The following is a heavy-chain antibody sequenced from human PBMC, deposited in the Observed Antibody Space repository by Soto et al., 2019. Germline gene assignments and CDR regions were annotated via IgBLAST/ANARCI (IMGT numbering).Heavy chain of an antibody. D-gene: IGHD2-15*01. CDR2: IYHSGST. V-gene: IGHV4-30-2*01. CDR3: ARDHGLGGYCSGGSCYSHYYYGMDV. Sequence: SETLSLTCAVSGGSISSGAYSWSWIRQPPGKGLEWVGYIYHSGSTYYNPSLKSRVTISVDRSKNRFSLNLNSVTAADTAVYYCARDHGLGGYCSGGSCYSHYYYGMDVWGQGTTVT. CDR1: GGSISSGAYS. J-gene: IGHJ6*02.